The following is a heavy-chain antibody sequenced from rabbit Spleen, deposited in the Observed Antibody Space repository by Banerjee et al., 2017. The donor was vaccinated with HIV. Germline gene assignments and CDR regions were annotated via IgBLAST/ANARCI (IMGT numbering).Heavy chain of an antibody. Sequence: QSLEESGGDLVKPGASLTLTCTASGLDFSSDYWICWVRQAPGKGLEWIACIDVVRSSTKTYYTSWAKGRFTVSKTSSTMVTLQMTSLTAADTATYFCARGSATMTMVITGYYLSLWGQGTLVTVS. CDR2: IDVVRSSTKT. CDR1: GLDFSSDYW. V-gene: IGHV1S40*01. J-gene: IGHJ4*01. CDR3: ARGSATMTMVITGYYLSL. D-gene: IGHD2-1*01.